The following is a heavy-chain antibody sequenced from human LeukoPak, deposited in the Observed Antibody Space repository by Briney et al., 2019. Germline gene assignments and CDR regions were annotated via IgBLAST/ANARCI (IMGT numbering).Heavy chain of an antibody. V-gene: IGHV4-59*01. D-gene: IGHD6-13*01. CDR1: GGSISSYY. CDR2: IYYSGST. CDR3: AREKKGIAAAGTSSFDY. Sequence: SETLSLTCTVSGGSISSYYWSWIRKPPGKGVEWIGYIYYSGSTNYNPSLKSRVTISVDTSKNQFSLKLSSVTAADTAVYYCAREKKGIAAAGTSSFDYWGQGTLVTVSS. J-gene: IGHJ4*02.